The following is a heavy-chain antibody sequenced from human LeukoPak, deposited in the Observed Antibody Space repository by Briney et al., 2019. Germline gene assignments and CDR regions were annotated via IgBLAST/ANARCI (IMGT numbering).Heavy chain of an antibody. CDR1: GGSISSYY. CDR2: IYTSGST. V-gene: IGHV4-4*07. CDR3: ARDYYDFWSGRGAGLDI. J-gene: IGHJ3*02. D-gene: IGHD3-3*01. Sequence: SETLSLTCTVSGGSISSYYWSWIRQPAGKGLEWIGRIYTSGSTNYNPSLKSRVTMSVDTYKSQFALKLSSVTAADTAVYYCARDYYDFWSGRGAGLDIWGQGTMVTVSS.